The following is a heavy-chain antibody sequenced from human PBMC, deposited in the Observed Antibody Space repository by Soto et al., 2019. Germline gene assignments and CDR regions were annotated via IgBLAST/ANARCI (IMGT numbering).Heavy chain of an antibody. D-gene: IGHD3-16*01. CDR2: ARNKARSYSI. V-gene: IGHV3-72*01. Sequence: EVQLVESGGGLVQPGGFLRLSCAASGFSFSDHYMDWVRQAPGKGLEWVGRARNKARSYSIEYAASVKGRFTISRDDSKNSVYLQMNSLETEDTAVYYCAGVRWGDVDYWGQGTLVTVSS. CDR3: AGVRWGDVDY. CDR1: GFSFSDHY. J-gene: IGHJ4*02.